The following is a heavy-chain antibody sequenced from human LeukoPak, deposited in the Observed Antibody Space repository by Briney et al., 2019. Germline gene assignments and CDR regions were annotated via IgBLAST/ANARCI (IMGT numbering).Heavy chain of an antibody. CDR1: AGSISSYY. V-gene: IGHV4-59*01. CDR2: IYYSGST. J-gene: IGHJ3*02. Sequence: SETLSLTCTVSAGSISSYYWSWIRQPPGKGLEWIEYIYYSGSTNYNPSLKSRVTISVDTSKNQFSLKLSSVTAADTAVYYCARDGLIHAFDIWGQGTMVTVSS. CDR3: ARDGLIHAFDI. D-gene: IGHD5-18*01.